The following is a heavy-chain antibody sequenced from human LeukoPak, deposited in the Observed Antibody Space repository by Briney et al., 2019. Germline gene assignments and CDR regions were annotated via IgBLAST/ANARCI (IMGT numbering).Heavy chain of an antibody. CDR1: GYTFTGYY. D-gene: IGHD3-10*01. V-gene: IGHV1-2*02. CDR2: VNPNSGGT. J-gene: IGHJ6*02. CDR3: ASYGSGSWLGMDV. Sequence: ASVKVSCKASGYTFTGYYMHWVRQAPGQGLEWMGWVNPNSGGTNYAQKFQGRATMTRDTSISTAYMELSRLRSDDTAVYYCASYGSGSWLGMDVWGQGTTVTVSS.